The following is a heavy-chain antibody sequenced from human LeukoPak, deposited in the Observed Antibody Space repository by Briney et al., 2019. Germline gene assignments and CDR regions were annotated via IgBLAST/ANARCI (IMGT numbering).Heavy chain of an antibody. Sequence: SQTLSLTCTVSGGSISSGGYYWSWIRQPPGKGLEWIGYIYHSGSTYYNPSLKSRVTISVDRSKNQFSLKLSSVTAADTAVYYCARGRPGAFDIWGQGTMVTVSS. CDR1: GGSISSGGYY. CDR3: ARGRPGAFDI. D-gene: IGHD5-24*01. V-gene: IGHV4-30-2*01. CDR2: IYHSGST. J-gene: IGHJ3*02.